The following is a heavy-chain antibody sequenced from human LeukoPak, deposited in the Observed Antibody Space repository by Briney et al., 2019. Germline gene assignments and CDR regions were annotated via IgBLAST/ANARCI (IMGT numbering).Heavy chain of an antibody. CDR3: ARDRAAAGSWVPNYYYYYGMDV. V-gene: IGHV4-61*01. D-gene: IGHD6-13*01. CDR2: IYYSGST. J-gene: IGHJ6*02. CDR1: GVSVSSGSYY. Sequence: TSETLSLTCTVSGVSVSSGSYYWSWIRQPPGKGLEWIGYIYYSGSTNYNPSLKSRVTISVDTSKNQFSLKLSSVTAADTAVYYCARDRAAAGSWVPNYYYYYGMDVWGQGTTVTVSS.